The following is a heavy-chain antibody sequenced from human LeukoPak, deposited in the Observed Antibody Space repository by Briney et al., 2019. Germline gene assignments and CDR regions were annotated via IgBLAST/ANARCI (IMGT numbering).Heavy chain of an antibody. Sequence: ASVKVSCKASVYTVTSYGISWVRQAPGQGLEWMGGISAYNGNTNYAQKLQGRVTMTTDTSTSTAYMELRSLRSDDTAVYYCARDSRYCSSTSCSAFAYWGQGTLVTVSS. D-gene: IGHD2-2*01. J-gene: IGHJ4*02. V-gene: IGHV1-18*01. CDR2: ISAYNGNT. CDR3: ARDSRYCSSTSCSAFAY. CDR1: VYTVTSYG.